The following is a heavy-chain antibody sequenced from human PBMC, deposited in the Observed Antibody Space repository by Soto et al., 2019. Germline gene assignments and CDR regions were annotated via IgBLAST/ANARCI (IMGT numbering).Heavy chain of an antibody. V-gene: IGHV4-31*03. J-gene: IGHJ4*02. CDR2: IYYSGST. Sequence: LSLTCTVSGGSISSDGYYWTWIRQHPGKGLEWIGYIYYSGSTYYNPSLKSRASISVDTSRNQFSLKLSSVTAADTAVYFCASFFGYKNYIDYWGQGSLVTVSS. CDR1: GGSISSDGYY. D-gene: IGHD1-1*01. CDR3: ASFFGYKNYIDY.